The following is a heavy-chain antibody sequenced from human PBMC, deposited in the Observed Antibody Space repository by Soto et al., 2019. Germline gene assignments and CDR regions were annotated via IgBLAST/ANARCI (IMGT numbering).Heavy chain of an antibody. V-gene: IGHV4-39*02. J-gene: IGHJ4*02. Sequence: SETLSLTCTVSGVSISSSSYCWCWVRHPPGKGLEWIGSICHTGSTYYSPSLKSRVTISVDSSKSQISLKVNSVTAADTAVHYCTREWQQLGTPFDYWGQGTLVTVSS. D-gene: IGHD6-13*01. CDR3: TREWQQLGTPFDY. CDR2: ICHTGST. CDR1: GVSISSSSYC.